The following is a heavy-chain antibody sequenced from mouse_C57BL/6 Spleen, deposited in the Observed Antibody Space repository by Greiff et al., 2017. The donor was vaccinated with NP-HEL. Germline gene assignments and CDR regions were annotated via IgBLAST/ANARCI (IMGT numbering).Heavy chain of an antibody. CDR1: GYTFTSYW. D-gene: IGHD2-4*01. CDR3: AGGGIYYYYPDD. V-gene: IGHV1-55*01. CDR2: IYPGSGGT. Sequence: QVQLQQPGAELVKPGASVKMSCKASGYTFTSYWITWVKQRPGQGLEWIGDIYPGSGGTNYNEKFKSKATLTVDTSSSTAYMKLRSLTSEDSAVDYCAGGGIYYYYPDDWGKGTTLTVSS. J-gene: IGHJ2*01.